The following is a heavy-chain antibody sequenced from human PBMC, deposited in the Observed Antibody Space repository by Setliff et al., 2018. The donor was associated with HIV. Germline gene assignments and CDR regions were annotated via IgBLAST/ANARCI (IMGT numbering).Heavy chain of an antibody. CDR3: ARYKWNNWIFGWFDP. CDR2: ISGGSTSHM. D-gene: IGHD1-20*01. J-gene: IGHJ5*02. CDR1: GFTFSDHY. V-gene: IGHV3-11*06. Sequence: GGSLRLSCAASGFTFSDHYMSWIRQAPGKGLEWVSYISGGSTSHMNYADSVKGRFTISRDNAKNSLHLQMNSLRAEDTAVYYCARYKWNNWIFGWFDPWGQGTQVTV.